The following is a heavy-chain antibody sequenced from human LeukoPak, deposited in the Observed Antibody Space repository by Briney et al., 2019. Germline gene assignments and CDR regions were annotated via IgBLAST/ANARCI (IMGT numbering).Heavy chain of an antibody. D-gene: IGHD5-12*01. CDR2: ISSSGSTI. J-gene: IGHJ3*02. CDR1: GFTFSSYE. Sequence: GGSLRLSCAASGFTFSSYEMNWVRQAPGKGLEWVSYISSSGSTIYYADSAKGRFTISRDNAKNSLYLQMNSLRAEDTAVYYCARVTANNGYARDAFDIWGQGTMVTVSS. V-gene: IGHV3-48*03. CDR3: ARVTANNGYARDAFDI.